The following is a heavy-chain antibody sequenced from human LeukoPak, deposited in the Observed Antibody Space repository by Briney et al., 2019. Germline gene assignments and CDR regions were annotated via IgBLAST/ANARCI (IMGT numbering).Heavy chain of an antibody. V-gene: IGHV3-21*01. CDR3: ASAYYDYVWGSYRWDY. CDR2: ISSSSSYI. J-gene: IGHJ4*02. CDR1: GFTFSSYS. D-gene: IGHD3-16*02. Sequence: GGSLRLSCAASGFTFSSYSMNWVRQAPGKGLEWVSSISSSSSYIYYADSVKGRFTISRDNAKNSLYLQMNSLRAEDTAVYYCASAYYDYVWGSYRWDYWGQGTLVTVSS.